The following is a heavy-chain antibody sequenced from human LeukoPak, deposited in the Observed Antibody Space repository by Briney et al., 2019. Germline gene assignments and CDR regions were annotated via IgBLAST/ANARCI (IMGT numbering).Heavy chain of an antibody. Sequence: SETLSLTCTVSGGSFSSGSYYWSWIRQPPGKGLEWIGYIYYSGSTNYNPSLKSRVTISVDTSKNQFSLKLSSVTAADTAVYYCARTIAVAVVDYWGQGTLVTVSS. V-gene: IGHV4-61*01. CDR2: IYYSGST. D-gene: IGHD6-19*01. CDR3: ARTIAVAVVDY. CDR1: GGSFSSGSYY. J-gene: IGHJ4*02.